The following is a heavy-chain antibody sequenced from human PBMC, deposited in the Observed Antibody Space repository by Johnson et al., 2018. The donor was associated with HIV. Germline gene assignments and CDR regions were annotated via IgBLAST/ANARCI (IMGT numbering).Heavy chain of an antibody. Sequence: QVQLVESGGGLVKPGGSLRLSCAAPGLTFSDYYMTWIRQAPGKGLEWVSYISASGSNIYYVDSVKGRFTISRDNSNNTLYLQINSLRAADTALYYCAREALTYYDSSGSYYPVHDAFDIWGLGTLVTVSS. CDR1: GLTFSDYY. V-gene: IGHV3-11*01. CDR3: AREALTYYDSSGSYYPVHDAFDI. CDR2: ISASGSNI. D-gene: IGHD3-10*01. J-gene: IGHJ3*02.